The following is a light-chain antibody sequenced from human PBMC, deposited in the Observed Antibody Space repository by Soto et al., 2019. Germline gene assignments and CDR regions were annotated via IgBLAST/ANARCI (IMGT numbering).Light chain of an antibody. J-gene: IGKJ4*01. CDR1: QSVTTN. V-gene: IGKV3-15*01. CDR3: QQYNIWPPLT. Sequence: EIVMTQSPATLSVSPGEGATLSCRASQSVTTNLAWYQQKPGQAPRLLIYGASTRATGIPARFSGSGSGTEFTLTISSLQSEDFAVYYCQQYNIWPPLTFGGGTKVEIK. CDR2: GAS.